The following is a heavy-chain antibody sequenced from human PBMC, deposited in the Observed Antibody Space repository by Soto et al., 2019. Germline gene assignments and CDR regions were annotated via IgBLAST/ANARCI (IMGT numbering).Heavy chain of an antibody. CDR2: ISYDGSNK. Sequence: PGGSLRLSCAASGFTFSSYCMHWVRQAPGKGLEWVAVISYDGSNKYYADSVKGRFTISRDNSKNTLYLQMNSLRAEDTAVYYCAKSRSKNYSGMDVWGQGTTVTVSS. CDR1: GFTFSSYC. CDR3: AKSRSKNYSGMDV. J-gene: IGHJ6*02. V-gene: IGHV3-30*18.